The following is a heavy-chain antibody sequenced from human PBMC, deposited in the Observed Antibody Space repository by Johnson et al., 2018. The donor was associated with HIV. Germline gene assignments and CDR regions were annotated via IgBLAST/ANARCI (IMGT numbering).Heavy chain of an antibody. Sequence: QVQLVESGGGVVQPGTSLRLSCAASGFTFSDYYMSWIRQAPGNLYYADSVRGRFYISRDNAKNSLYLQMNSVRAEDTALYFCARVLNARPQWALDIWGQGTMVTVTS. CDR1: GFTFSDYY. J-gene: IGHJ3*02. CDR2: L. D-gene: IGHD5-24*01. V-gene: IGHV3-11*01. CDR3: ARVLNARPQWALDI.